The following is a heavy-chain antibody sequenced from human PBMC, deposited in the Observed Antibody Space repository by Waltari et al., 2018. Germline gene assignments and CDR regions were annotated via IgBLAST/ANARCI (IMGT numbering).Heavy chain of an antibody. CDR3: AKGQEMATAWYYFDY. CDR2: IRGSGGST. D-gene: IGHD5-18*01. J-gene: IGHJ4*02. Sequence: EVQLLESGGGLVQPGGSLRLSCAASGCTFSSYAMSWVRQAPGKGLEWVSAIRGSGGSTFYADSVKGRFNISRDNSKNTLYLQMNSLRAEDTAVYYCAKGQEMATAWYYFDYWGQGTLVTVSS. CDR1: GCTFSSYA. V-gene: IGHV3-23*01.